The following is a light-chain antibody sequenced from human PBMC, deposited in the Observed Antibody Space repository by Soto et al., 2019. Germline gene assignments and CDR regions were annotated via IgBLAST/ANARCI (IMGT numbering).Light chain of an antibody. CDR1: QSVSSGY. CDR2: GPS. CDR3: HQYGSSPYT. Sequence: EKVLTQSPGTLSLSPGERGTLSCRASQSVSSGYLAWYQQKPGLAPRLLIYGPSTRATDIPDRFSASGSGTDFTLTISRLEPAGFEVYFCHQYGSSPYTFGQATKVVIK. J-gene: IGKJ2*01. V-gene: IGKV3-20*01.